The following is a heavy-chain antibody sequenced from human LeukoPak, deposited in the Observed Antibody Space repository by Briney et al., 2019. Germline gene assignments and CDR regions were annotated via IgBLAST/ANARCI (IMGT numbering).Heavy chain of an antibody. CDR3: ATVGFNCSSTSCSIRPFDY. V-gene: IGHV1-24*01. Sequence: ASVKVSCKVSGYTLTELSMHWVRQAPGEGLEWMGGFDPEDGETIYAQKFQGRVTMTEDTSTDTAYMELSSLRSEDTAVYYCATVGFNCSSTSCSIRPFDYWGQGTLVTVSS. J-gene: IGHJ4*02. CDR2: FDPEDGET. D-gene: IGHD2-2*01. CDR1: GYTLTELS.